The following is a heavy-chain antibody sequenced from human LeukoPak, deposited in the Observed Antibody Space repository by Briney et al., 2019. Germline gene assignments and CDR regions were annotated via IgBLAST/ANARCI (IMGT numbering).Heavy chain of an antibody. CDR1: GGSITSYY. CDR2: IHHTGKN. Sequence: SETLSLTCAVSGGSITSYYWNRIRQPPGKGLEWIGYIHHTGKNWYNPPLQSRVTLSVDTSKSEFSLRLNSVTAADTAVYYCAKWHEKLLAFDSWGQGTLVTVSP. CDR3: AKWHEKLLAFDS. D-gene: IGHD1-7*01. V-gene: IGHV4-59*01. J-gene: IGHJ4*02.